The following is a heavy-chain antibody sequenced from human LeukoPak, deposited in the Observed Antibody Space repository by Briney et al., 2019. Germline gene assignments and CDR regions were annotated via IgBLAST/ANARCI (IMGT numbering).Heavy chain of an antibody. V-gene: IGHV3-74*01. J-gene: IGHJ4*02. CDR1: GFTLSSYW. CDR3: ARAGSTTATTEY. CDR2: INRDGSTT. D-gene: IGHD1-1*01. Sequence: GGSLRLSCEASGFTLSSYWMHWVRQAPGKGLVWVSRINRDGSTTDHADSVKGRFTISRDNAKNTLYLQMNSLRDEDTAVYYCARAGSTTATTEYWGQGTLVTVSS.